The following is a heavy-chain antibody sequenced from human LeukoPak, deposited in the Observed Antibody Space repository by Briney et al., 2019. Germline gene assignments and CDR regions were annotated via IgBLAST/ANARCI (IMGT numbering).Heavy chain of an antibody. D-gene: IGHD3-22*01. V-gene: IGHV3-7*01. CDR2: IKQDGSEK. CDR3: ARDYHRNYYDSSGYYSWFAFDI. Sequence: GGSLRLSCAASGFTFSSYWMSWVRQAPGKGLEWVANIKQDGSEKYYVDSVKGRFTISRDNAKNSLYLQMNSLRAVDTAVYYCARDYHRNYYDSSGYYSWFAFDIWGQGTMATVSS. CDR1: GFTFSSYW. J-gene: IGHJ3*02.